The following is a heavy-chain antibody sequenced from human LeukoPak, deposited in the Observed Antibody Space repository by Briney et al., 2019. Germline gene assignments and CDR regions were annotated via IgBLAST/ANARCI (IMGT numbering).Heavy chain of an antibody. CDR1: GYTFTSYG. Sequence: ASVTVSCKASGYTFTSYGISWVRQAPGQGLEWMGWISAYNGNTNYAQKLQGRVTMTTDTSTSTAYMELRSLRSDDTAVYYCARDKRLDIETYYYDSSGYYGDLDYWGQGTLVTVSS. CDR3: ARDKRLDIETYYYDSSGYYGDLDY. CDR2: ISAYNGNT. V-gene: IGHV1-18*01. D-gene: IGHD3-22*01. J-gene: IGHJ4*02.